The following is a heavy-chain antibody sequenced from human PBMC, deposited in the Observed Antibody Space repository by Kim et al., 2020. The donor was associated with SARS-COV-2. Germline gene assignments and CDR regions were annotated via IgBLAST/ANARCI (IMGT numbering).Heavy chain of an antibody. CDR3: ARRGRTGRGFRFFWLDP. J-gene: IGHJ5*02. CDR2: IIHNGRT. CDR1: DGSFSGYF. V-gene: IGHV4-34*12. D-gene: IGHD5-12*01. Sequence: SETLSLTCAVYDGSFSGYFWTWIRQTPGKWREWIGEIIHNGRTNYNPSLQSRVTISVAKSKNQFSLKWGSVTAADTAVDYCARRGRTGRGFRFFWLDPW.